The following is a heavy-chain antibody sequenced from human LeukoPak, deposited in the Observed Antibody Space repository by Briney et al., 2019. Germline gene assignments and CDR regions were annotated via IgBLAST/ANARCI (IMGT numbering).Heavy chain of an antibody. J-gene: IGHJ4*02. D-gene: IGHD1-7*01. CDR2: ISWNSGSI. Sequence: SLGLSCAASGFTFDDYAMHWVRQAPGKGLEWVSGISWNSGSIGYADSVKGRFTISRDNAKNSLYLQMNSLRAEDTAVYYCARELLITGTTPSDYWGQGTLVTVSS. CDR1: GFTFDDYA. V-gene: IGHV3-9*01. CDR3: ARELLITGTTPSDY.